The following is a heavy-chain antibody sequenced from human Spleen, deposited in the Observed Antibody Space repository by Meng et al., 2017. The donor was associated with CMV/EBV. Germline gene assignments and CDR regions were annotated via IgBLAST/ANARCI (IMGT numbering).Heavy chain of an antibody. CDR3: ARAEGYCSSTSCYDLYYFDS. D-gene: IGHD2-2*01. J-gene: IGHJ4*02. Sequence: GSLRLSCTVSGGSISSYYWSWIRQPPGKGLEWIGYIYYSGSTNYNPSLKSRVTISVDTSKNQFSLKLSSVTAADTAVYYCARAEGYCSSTSCYDLYYFDSWGRGTLVTVSS. V-gene: IGHV4-59*01. CDR1: GGSISSYY. CDR2: IYYSGST.